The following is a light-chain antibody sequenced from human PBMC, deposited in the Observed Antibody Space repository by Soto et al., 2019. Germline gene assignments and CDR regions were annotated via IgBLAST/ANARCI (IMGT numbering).Light chain of an antibody. J-gene: IGKJ4*01. CDR2: DAS. CDR3: QQRSTWPLT. V-gene: IGKV3-11*01. CDR1: QSVSSY. Sequence: EIVLTQSPSTLSLSPGERATISCRATQSVSSYLAWYQHKPGQAPRLLIYDASNMATGIPARFSGSGSGTDFTLTIISLEPEDFAAYYCQQRSTWPLTFGGGTKVEIK.